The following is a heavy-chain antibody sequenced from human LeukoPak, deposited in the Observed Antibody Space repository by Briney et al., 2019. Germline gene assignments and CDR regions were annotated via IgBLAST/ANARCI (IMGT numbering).Heavy chain of an antibody. D-gene: IGHD3-22*01. CDR2: ISYDGSNK. J-gene: IGHJ4*02. CDR3: AKAMIVVVITSGFDY. V-gene: IGHV3-30*18. CDR1: GFTFSSYG. Sequence: GGSLRLSCAASGFTFSSYGMHWVRQAPGRGLEWVAVISYDGSNKYYADSVKGRFTISRDNSKNTLYLQMNSLRAEDTAVYYCAKAMIVVVITSGFDYWGQGTLVTVSS.